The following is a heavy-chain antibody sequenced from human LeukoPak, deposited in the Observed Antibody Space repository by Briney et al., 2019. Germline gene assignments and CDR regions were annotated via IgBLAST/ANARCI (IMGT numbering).Heavy chain of an antibody. CDR3: ARSPPFCGGDCYVDY. Sequence: SETLSLTCTVSGGSFSSRSYYWAWIRQPPGKGLEWIGNLYYSGSTDYNPSLKSRVTISVHTSKNQFSLNLISVTAADTAVYYCARSPPFCGGDCYVDYWGQGTQVTVSS. V-gene: IGHV4-39*01. D-gene: IGHD2-21*02. J-gene: IGHJ4*02. CDR2: LYYSGST. CDR1: GGSFSSRSYY.